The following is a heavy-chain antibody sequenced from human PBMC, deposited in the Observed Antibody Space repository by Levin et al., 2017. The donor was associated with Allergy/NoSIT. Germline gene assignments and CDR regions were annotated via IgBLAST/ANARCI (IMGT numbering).Heavy chain of an antibody. D-gene: IGHD3-10*01. CDR3: ARGSHYYGSGSYYNPPNWFDP. J-gene: IGHJ5*02. CDR2: IGTAGDT. CDR1: GFTFSSYD. Sequence: PGGSLRLSCAASGFTFSSYDMHWVRQATGKGLEWVSAIGTAGDTYYPGSVKGRFTISRENAKNSLYLQMNSLRAGDTAVYYCARGSHYYGSGSYYNPPNWFDPWGQGTLVTVSS. V-gene: IGHV3-13*04.